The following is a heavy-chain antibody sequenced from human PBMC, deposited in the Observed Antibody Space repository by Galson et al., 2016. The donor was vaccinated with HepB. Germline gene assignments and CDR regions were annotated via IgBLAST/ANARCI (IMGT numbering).Heavy chain of an antibody. CDR2: ISNSGSTT. J-gene: IGHJ4*02. CDR1: GFAFSTYA. Sequence: SLRLSCAASGFAFSTYAMSWVRQAPGKGLEWVSAISNSGSTTYYADSVKGRFTISRDNSKNTLYLQMNSLRVEDTALYYCAKEFVATGGVVGDYWGQGTLLTVSS. D-gene: IGHD2-8*02. V-gene: IGHV3-23*01. CDR3: AKEFVATGGVVGDY.